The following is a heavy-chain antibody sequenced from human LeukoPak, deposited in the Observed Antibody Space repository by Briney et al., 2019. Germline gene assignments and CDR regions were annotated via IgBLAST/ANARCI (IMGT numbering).Heavy chain of an antibody. Sequence: GGSLRLSCAASGFTSSSYSMNWVRQAPGKGLEWVSSISSSSSYIYYADSVKGRFTISRDNAKNSLYLQMNSLRAEDTAVYYCAREGTDYYDSSGYPRSWGQGTMVTVSS. CDR2: ISSSSSYI. V-gene: IGHV3-21*01. J-gene: IGHJ3*01. CDR3: AREGTDYYDSSGYPRS. CDR1: GFTSSSYS. D-gene: IGHD3-22*01.